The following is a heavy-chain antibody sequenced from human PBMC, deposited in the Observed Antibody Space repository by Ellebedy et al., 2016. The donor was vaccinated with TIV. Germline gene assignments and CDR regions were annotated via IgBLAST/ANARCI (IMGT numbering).Heavy chain of an antibody. V-gene: IGHV3-48*02. D-gene: IGHD6-19*01. J-gene: IGHJ4*02. CDR2: ISSSSSTK. CDR3: ARDQWLGRAYYFDY. CDR1: GFIVRSNY. Sequence: GGSLRLSCAASGFIVRSNYVAWVRQAPGKGLEWVSYISSSSSTKYYADSVKGRFTIPRDTAKSSLYLQMNSLTDEDTAVYYCARDQWLGRAYYFDYWGPGTLVTVSS.